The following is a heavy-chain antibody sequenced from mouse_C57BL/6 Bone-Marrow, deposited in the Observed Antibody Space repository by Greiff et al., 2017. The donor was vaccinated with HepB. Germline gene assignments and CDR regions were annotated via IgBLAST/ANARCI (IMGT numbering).Heavy chain of an antibody. D-gene: IGHD3-2*02. Sequence: EVMLVESGEGLVKPGGSLKLSCAASGFTFSSYAMSWVRQTPEKRLEWVAYISSGGDYIYYADTVKGRFTISRDNARNTLYLQMSSLKYEDTAMYYCTREVRQLRLPYWGQGTLVTVSA. CDR2: ISSGGDYI. CDR3: TREVRQLRLPY. V-gene: IGHV5-9-1*02. J-gene: IGHJ3*01. CDR1: GFTFSSYA.